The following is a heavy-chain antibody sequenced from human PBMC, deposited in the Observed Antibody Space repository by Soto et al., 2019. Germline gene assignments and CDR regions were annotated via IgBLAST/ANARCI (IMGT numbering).Heavy chain of an antibody. Sequence: QVQLQESGPGLVKPSETLSLTCTVSGGSISSYYWSWIRQPPGKGLEWIGYIYYSGSTNYNPSLKSRVTISVDTSKHQFSLKLSSVTAADTAVYYCARLFRGGNSKVDPWGQGTLVTVSS. CDR3: ARLFRGGNSKVDP. CDR1: GGSISSYY. J-gene: IGHJ5*02. V-gene: IGHV4-59*08. CDR2: IYYSGST. D-gene: IGHD2-21*02.